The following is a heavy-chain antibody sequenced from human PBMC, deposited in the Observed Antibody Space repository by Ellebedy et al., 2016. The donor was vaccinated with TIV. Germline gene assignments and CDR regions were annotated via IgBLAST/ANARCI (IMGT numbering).Heavy chain of an antibody. D-gene: IGHD3-16*01. J-gene: IGHJ4*02. CDR2: ISFSGYT. Sequence: SETLPLTXSVSGDSIGSSSQYWDWIRQPPGGGLEWIGNISFSGYTHYNPSLKSRVKMSVDMSKNQFSLRLSPVTAADTAVYYCASGGGYLDYWGQGALVTVSS. CDR1: GDSIGSSSQY. V-gene: IGHV4-39*07. CDR3: ASGGGYLDY.